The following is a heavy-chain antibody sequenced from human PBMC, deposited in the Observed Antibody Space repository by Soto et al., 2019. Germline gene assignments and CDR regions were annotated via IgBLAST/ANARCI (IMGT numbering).Heavy chain of an antibody. CDR1: GFSLSTSGVG. D-gene: IGHD5-18*01. Sequence: SGPTLVNPTQTLTLTCTFSGFSLSTSGVGVSWIRQPPGKALEWLALIYWNDDKRYSPSLKSRLTITKDTSKNQVVLTMTNMDPVDTATYYCALAWRGYSCGPPHPLDYWGQGTQVTVSS. CDR2: IYWNDDK. CDR3: ALAWRGYSCGPPHPLDY. J-gene: IGHJ4*02. V-gene: IGHV2-5*01.